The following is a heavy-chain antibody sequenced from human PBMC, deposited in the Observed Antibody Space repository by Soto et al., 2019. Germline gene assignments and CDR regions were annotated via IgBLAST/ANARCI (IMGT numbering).Heavy chain of an antibody. Sequence: GGSLRLSCAASGFSFSKYVMSWVRQAPGKGLEWVSAISGSGGSTYYADSVKGRFTISRDNSKNTLYLQMNSLRAEDTAVYYCAKEKEAYSSSEAFDYWGQGTLVTVSS. CDR2: ISGSGGST. J-gene: IGHJ4*02. D-gene: IGHD6-6*01. CDR1: GFSFSKYV. V-gene: IGHV3-23*01. CDR3: AKEKEAYSSSEAFDY.